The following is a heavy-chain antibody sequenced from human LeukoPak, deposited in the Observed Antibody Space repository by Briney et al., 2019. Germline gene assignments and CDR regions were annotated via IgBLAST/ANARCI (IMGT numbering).Heavy chain of an antibody. CDR1: GGSISSGDYY. Sequence: PSQTLSLTCTVSGGSISSGDYYWSWIRQPPGKGLEWIGYIYYSGSTYYNPSLKSRVTISVDTSKNQFSLKLSSVTAADTAVYYCAREYGAYCGGDCYSGISYYYYGMDVWGQGTTVTVSS. V-gene: IGHV4-30-4*01. J-gene: IGHJ6*02. D-gene: IGHD2-21*02. CDR2: IYYSGST. CDR3: AREYGAYCGGDCYSGISYYYYGMDV.